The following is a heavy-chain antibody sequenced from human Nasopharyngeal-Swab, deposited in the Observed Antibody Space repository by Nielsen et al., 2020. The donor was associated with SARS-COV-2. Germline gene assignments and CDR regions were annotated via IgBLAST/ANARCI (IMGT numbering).Heavy chain of an antibody. CDR2: ISYDGSNK. D-gene: IGHD1-26*01. V-gene: IGHV3-30*18. J-gene: IGHJ4*02. CDR3: AKDRRSWPKGSDY. Sequence: WIRQPPGKGLEWVAVISYDGSNKYYADSVKGRFTISRDNSKNTLYLQMNSLRAEDAAVYYCAKDRRSWPKGSDYWGQGTLVTV.